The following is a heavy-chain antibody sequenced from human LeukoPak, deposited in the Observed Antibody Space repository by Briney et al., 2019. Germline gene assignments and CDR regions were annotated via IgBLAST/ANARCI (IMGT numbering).Heavy chain of an antibody. V-gene: IGHV1-2*02. CDR3: ARIALAAGTPYNWFDP. Sequence: ASVKVSCKASGYTFAGYYMHWMRQAPGQGLEWMGWINPNSGGTNYAQKFQGRVTMTRDTSISTAYMELSRLRSDDTAVYYCARIALAAGTPYNWFDPWGQGTLVTVSS. J-gene: IGHJ5*02. D-gene: IGHD6-13*01. CDR2: INPNSGGT. CDR1: GYTFAGYY.